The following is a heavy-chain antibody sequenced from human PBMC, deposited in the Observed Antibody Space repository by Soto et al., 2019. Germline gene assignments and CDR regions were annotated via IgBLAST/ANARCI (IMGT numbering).Heavy chain of an antibody. J-gene: IGHJ4*02. CDR1: GFPFTHYG. CDR2: IWYDGSNK. D-gene: IGHD6-6*01. Sequence: MRRSCAGSGFPFTHYGMHFSRQAPGKGLEWVAVIWYDGSNKYYADSVTGRFTISRDNSKTTLYLQMNSLRAEDTAVYYCARGPSYYFDYWGQEILVTVSS. V-gene: IGHV3-33*08. CDR3: ARGPSYYFDY.